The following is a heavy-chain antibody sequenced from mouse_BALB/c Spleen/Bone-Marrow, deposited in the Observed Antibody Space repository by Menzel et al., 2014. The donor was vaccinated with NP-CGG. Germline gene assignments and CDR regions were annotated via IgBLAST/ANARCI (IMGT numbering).Heavy chain of an antibody. Sequence: VQLQQSGPDLVKPGASVQISCKASGYSFTDYYMHWVKQSHGKSLEWIGRVNPNNGGTNYNQKFKGKAILTVDKSSNTAYMELRSLTSEDSAVYFCARDYDYGCAYWGQGTLVTVSA. CDR1: GYSFTDYY. J-gene: IGHJ3*01. CDR3: ARDYDYGCAY. CDR2: VNPNNGGT. V-gene: IGHV1-18*01. D-gene: IGHD2-4*01.